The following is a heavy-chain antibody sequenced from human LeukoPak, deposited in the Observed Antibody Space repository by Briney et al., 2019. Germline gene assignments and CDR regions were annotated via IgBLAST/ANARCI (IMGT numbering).Heavy chain of an antibody. Sequence: PGGSLRLSCAASGFTFSSYSMNWVRQAPGKGLEWVSYISGSSSTIYYADSVKGRFTISRDNSKNTLYLQMNSLRAEDTAVYYCAKSGGIAAAGLGSWGQGTLVTVSS. CDR2: ISGSSSTI. V-gene: IGHV3-48*01. CDR1: GFTFSSYS. D-gene: IGHD6-13*01. CDR3: AKSGGIAAAGLGS. J-gene: IGHJ5*02.